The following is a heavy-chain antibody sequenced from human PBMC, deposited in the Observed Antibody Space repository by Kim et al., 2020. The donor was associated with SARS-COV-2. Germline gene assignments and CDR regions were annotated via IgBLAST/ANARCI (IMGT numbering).Heavy chain of an antibody. J-gene: IGHJ4*02. CDR1: GFTFSSYA. V-gene: IGHV3-30-3*01. CDR2: ISYDGSNK. D-gene: IGHD4-17*01. CDR3: AREGAGTTVTTFERWTFDY. Sequence: GGSLRLSCAASGFTFSSYAMHWVRQAPGKGLEWVAVISYDGSNKYYADSVKGRFTISRDNSKNTLYLQMNSLRAEDTAVYYCAREGAGTTVTTFERWTFDYWGQGTLVTVSS.